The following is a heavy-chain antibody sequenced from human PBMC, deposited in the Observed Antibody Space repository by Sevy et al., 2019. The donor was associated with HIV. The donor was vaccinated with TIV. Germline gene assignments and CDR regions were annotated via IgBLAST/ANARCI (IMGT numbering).Heavy chain of an antibody. J-gene: IGHJ4*02. CDR1: GFTFSSYG. CDR3: AKDRTTGIATAGTPFDY. D-gene: IGHD6-13*01. CDR2: ISYDGSNK. Sequence: GGSLRLSCAASGFTFSSYGMHCVRQAPGKGLEWVAVISYDGSNKYYADSVKGRFTISRDNSKNTLYLQMNSLRAEDTAMYYCAKDRTTGIATAGTPFDYWGQGTQVSVSS. V-gene: IGHV3-30*18.